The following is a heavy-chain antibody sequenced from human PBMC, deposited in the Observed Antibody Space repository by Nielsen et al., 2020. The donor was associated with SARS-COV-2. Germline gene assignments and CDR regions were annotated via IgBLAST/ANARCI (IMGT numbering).Heavy chain of an antibody. Sequence: SGPTLVKPTQTLTLTCTFSGFSLSTSGMCVSWIRQPPGKALEWLALIDWDDYKYYSTSLKTRLTISKDTSKNQVVLTMTNMDPVDTATYYCARMPVEMATITLYYYGMDVWGQGTTVTVSS. V-gene: IGHV2-70*01. D-gene: IGHD5-24*01. CDR1: GFSLSTSGMC. J-gene: IGHJ6*02. CDR2: IDWDDYK. CDR3: ARMPVEMATITLYYYGMDV.